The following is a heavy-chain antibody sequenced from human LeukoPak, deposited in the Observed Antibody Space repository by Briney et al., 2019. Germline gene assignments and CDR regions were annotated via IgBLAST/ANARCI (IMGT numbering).Heavy chain of an antibody. CDR2: ISSSSSYI. CDR1: GFSVSNNY. J-gene: IGHJ4*02. Sequence: GGSLRLSCEVSGFSVSNNYMNWVRQAPGKGLEWVSSISSSSSYIYYADSVKGRFTISRDNAKNSLYLQMNSLRAEDTAVYYCARSGGRVAAAGTGDYWGQGTLVTVSS. D-gene: IGHD6-13*01. V-gene: IGHV3-21*01. CDR3: ARSGGRVAAAGTGDY.